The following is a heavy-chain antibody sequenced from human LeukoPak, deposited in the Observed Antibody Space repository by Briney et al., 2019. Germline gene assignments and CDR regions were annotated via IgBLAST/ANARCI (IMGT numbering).Heavy chain of an antibody. V-gene: IGHV3-23*01. J-gene: IGHJ4*02. Sequence: PGGSLRLSCGASEFTFSSYVMSWVRHAPGKGLEWVSSISGSGESPYYADSVKGRVTISRDNSKNRLYLQMNSLRAEDTAVYYCAKESGYDSSGYHDYWGQGTLVTVSS. CDR1: EFTFSSYV. D-gene: IGHD3-22*01. CDR2: ISGSGESP. CDR3: AKESGYDSSGYHDY.